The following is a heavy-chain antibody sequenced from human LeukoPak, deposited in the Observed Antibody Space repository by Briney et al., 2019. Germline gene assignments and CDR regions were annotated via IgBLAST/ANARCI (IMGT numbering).Heavy chain of an antibody. J-gene: IGHJ4*02. V-gene: IGHV3-30-3*01. CDR2: ISYDGSNK. D-gene: IGHD6-19*01. Sequence: GGSLRLSCAASGFTFSSYAMHWFRKAPGKGLEGVAVISYDGSNKYYADSVKGRFTISRDNSKNTLYLQMNSLRAEDTAVYYCARDGAVAGEGHFDYWGQGTLVTVSS. CDR1: GFTFSSYA. CDR3: ARDGAVAGEGHFDY.